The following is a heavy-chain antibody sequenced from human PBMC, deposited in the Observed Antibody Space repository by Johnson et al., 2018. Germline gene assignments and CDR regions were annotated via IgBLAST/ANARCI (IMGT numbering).Heavy chain of an antibody. CDR1: GFTFSSYG. V-gene: IGHV3-30*18. CDR3: ANGASAAVGSYYYYMDV. Sequence: QVQLVESGGGVVQPGRSLRLSCAASGFTFSSYGMHWVRQAPGKGLEWVAVISYDGSNKYYADSVKGRFPISRDNSKNTLYLKMNSLRAEDTAVYYCANGASAAVGSYYYYMDVWGKGTTVTVSS. J-gene: IGHJ6*03. D-gene: IGHD6-13*01. CDR2: ISYDGSNK.